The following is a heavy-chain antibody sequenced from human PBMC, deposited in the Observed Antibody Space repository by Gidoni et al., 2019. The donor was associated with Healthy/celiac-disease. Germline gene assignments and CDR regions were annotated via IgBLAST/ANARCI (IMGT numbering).Heavy chain of an antibody. CDR2: ISSSSSYI. D-gene: IGHD7-27*01. CDR1: GFTFSSYS. CDR3: ASWGDWGPGYYYYYYMDV. J-gene: IGHJ6*03. V-gene: IGHV3-21*01. Sequence: EVQLVESGGGLVKPGGSLRLSCAASGFTFSSYSMNWVRQAPGKGLEWVSSISSSSSYIYYADSVKGRFTISRDNAKNSLYLQMNSLRAEDTAVYYCASWGDWGPGYYYYYYMDVWGKGTTVTVSS.